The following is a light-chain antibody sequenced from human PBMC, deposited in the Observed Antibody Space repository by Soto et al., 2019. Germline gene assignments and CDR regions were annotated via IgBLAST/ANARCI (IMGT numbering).Light chain of an antibody. Sequence: QSALTQPASVSGSPGPSITISCTGTSSDVGGYTYVSWYQQHPGKAPKLMIYEVSNRPSGVSNRFSGSKSGNTASLTISGLQAEDEADYYCSSYTRSSTRVFGTGTKLTVL. V-gene: IGLV2-14*01. CDR2: EVS. CDR1: SSDVGGYTY. J-gene: IGLJ1*01. CDR3: SSYTRSSTRV.